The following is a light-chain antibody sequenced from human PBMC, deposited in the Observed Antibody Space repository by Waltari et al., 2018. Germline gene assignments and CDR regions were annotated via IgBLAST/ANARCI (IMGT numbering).Light chain of an antibody. V-gene: IGKV1-27*01. Sequence: DIQMTQSPSSLSASVGDRVRITCRASQGISNYLAWYQEKPGTIPKLLIYGVSRLQSGVPSRFSGSGSGTVFTLTISSLQPEDVATYYCQNYDSVPLTFGGGTKVEIK. CDR3: QNYDSVPLT. J-gene: IGKJ4*01. CDR2: GVS. CDR1: QGISNY.